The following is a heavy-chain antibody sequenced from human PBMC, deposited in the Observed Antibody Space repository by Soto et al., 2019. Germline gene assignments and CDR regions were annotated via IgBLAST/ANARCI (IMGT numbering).Heavy chain of an antibody. Sequence: SETLSLTCTVSGGSISSSSYYWGWIRQPPGKGLEWIGSIYYSGSTYYNPSLKSRVTISVDTSKNQFSLKLSSVTAADTAVYYCARAVYYDYVWGSYHYYYGMDVWGQGTTVTVSS. V-gene: IGHV4-39*01. J-gene: IGHJ6*02. CDR3: ARAVYYDYVWGSYHYYYGMDV. CDR2: IYYSGST. D-gene: IGHD3-16*02. CDR1: GGSISSSSYY.